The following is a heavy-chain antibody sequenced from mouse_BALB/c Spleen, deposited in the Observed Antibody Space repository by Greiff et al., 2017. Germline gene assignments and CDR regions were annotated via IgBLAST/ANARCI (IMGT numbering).Heavy chain of an antibody. CDR3: TRAGITTGFAY. CDR2: ISSGSSTT. Sequence: EVQLVESGGGLVQPGGSLKLSCAASGFTFSSFGMHWVRQAPEQGLEWVAYISSGSSTTYYADTVKGRFTISRDNTKNTLFLQMTSLRSEDTAMYYCTRAGITTGFAYWGQGTLVTVSA. D-gene: IGHD2-4*01. CDR1: GFTFSSFG. V-gene: IGHV5-17*02. J-gene: IGHJ3*01.